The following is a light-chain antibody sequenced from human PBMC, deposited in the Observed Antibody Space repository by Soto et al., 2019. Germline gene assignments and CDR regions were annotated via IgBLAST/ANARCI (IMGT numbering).Light chain of an antibody. CDR2: YDS. CDR1: NIGSKS. V-gene: IGLV3-21*04. J-gene: IGLJ1*01. CDR3: QVWDSSSDHPNYV. Sequence: SYELTQPPSVSVAPGKMARITCGGNNIGSKSVHWYQQKPGQAPVLVIYYDSDRPSGIPERFSGSNSGNTATLTISRVEAGDEADYYCQVWDSSSDHPNYVFGTGTKLTVL.